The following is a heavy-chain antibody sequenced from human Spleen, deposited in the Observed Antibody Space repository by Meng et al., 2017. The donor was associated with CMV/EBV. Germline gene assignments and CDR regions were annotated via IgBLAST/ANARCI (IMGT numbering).Heavy chain of an antibody. CDR2: INPNSGGT. CDR3: ARVLQGDSGTIDY. V-gene: IGHV1-2*02. Sequence: QVQLVRSGAEVKKPGDSVKVSCKASGYTFTGYYMHWVRQAPGQGLEWMGWINPNSGGTNYAQKFQGRVTMTRDTSISTAYMELSRLRSDDTAVYYCARVLQGDSGTIDYWGQGTLVTVSS. D-gene: IGHD2-2*01. J-gene: IGHJ4*02. CDR1: GYTFTGYY.